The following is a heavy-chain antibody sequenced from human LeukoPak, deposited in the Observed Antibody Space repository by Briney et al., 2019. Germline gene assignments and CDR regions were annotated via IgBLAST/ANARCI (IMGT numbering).Heavy chain of an antibody. CDR3: AKGSIMLCV. D-gene: IGHD2-8*01. V-gene: IGHV3-23*01. CDR2: VSASGTSP. J-gene: IGHJ4*02. CDR1: GFTFSTYA. Sequence: GGSLRLSCAASGFTFSTYAMSWVRQAPGKGLEWVSSVSASGTSPYYTDSVKGRFTISRDTSKNTLSLQMNSLGVDDTAVYYCAKGSIMLCVGGQGTLVTVSS.